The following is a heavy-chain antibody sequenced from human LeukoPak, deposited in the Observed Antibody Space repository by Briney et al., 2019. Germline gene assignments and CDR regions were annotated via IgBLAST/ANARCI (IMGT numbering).Heavy chain of an antibody. J-gene: IGHJ5*02. Sequence: SETLSLTXTVSGGSISSGSYYWSGIRQPAGKGLEWIGRIYTSGSTNYNPSLKSRVTISVDTSKNQFSLKLSSVTAADTAAYYCARVGLMTIDPWGQGTLVTVSS. CDR3: ARVGLMTIDP. D-gene: IGHD3-9*01. CDR1: GGSISSGSYY. V-gene: IGHV4-61*02. CDR2: IYTSGST.